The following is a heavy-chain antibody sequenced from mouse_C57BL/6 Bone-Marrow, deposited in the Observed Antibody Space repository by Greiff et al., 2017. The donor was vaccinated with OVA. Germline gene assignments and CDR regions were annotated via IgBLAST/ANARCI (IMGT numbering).Heavy chain of an antibody. D-gene: IGHD2-3*01. CDR1: GYTFTSYG. Sequence: EVKLMESGAELVRPGSSVKMSCKTSGYTFTSYGINWVKQRPGQGLEWIGYIYIGNGYTAYNEKFKGKATLTSDTSSSTAYMQLSSLTSEDSAIYFCARDDGASFAYWGQGTLVTVSA. J-gene: IGHJ3*01. CDR3: ARDDGASFAY. V-gene: IGHV1-58*01. CDR2: IYIGNGYT.